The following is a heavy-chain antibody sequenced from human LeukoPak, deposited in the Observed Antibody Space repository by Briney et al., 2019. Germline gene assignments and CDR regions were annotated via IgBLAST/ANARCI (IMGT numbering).Heavy chain of an antibody. CDR2: IYYSGST. Sequence: PSETLSLTGTFSGGSISSYYWSWIRQPPGKGLEWIGYIYYSGSTNYNPSLKSRLTISVDASKNQFSLKLSSVTATDTAVYYCASLTTVTQGYFDSWGQGTLVTVSS. V-gene: IGHV4-59*08. CDR3: ASLTTVTQGYFDS. D-gene: IGHD4-17*01. CDR1: GGSISSYY. J-gene: IGHJ4*02.